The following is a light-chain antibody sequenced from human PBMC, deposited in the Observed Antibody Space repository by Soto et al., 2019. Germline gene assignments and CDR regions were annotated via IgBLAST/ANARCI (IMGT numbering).Light chain of an antibody. CDR2: GAS. CDR3: QQFDGCPPWT. J-gene: IGKJ1*01. CDR1: QSIATN. V-gene: IGKV3-15*01. Sequence: EIVMTQSPPSLSVSPGDTATLSCRASQSIATNLAWYQQKPGQAPRLLIYGASTRATGIPARFSGSGSGTEFTLTISGLQSDDLAVYYCQQFDGCPPWTFGQGTKVDFK.